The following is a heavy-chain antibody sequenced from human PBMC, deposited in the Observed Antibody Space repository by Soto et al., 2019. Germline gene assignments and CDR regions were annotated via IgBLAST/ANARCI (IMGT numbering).Heavy chain of an antibody. V-gene: IGHV3-9*01. CDR3: AKDCSGGSCYSFDY. CDR1: GFTFDDYA. Sequence: EVQLVESGGGLVQPGRSLRLSCAASGFTFDDYAMHWVRQAPGKGLEWVSGISWNSGSIGYADSVKGRFTISRDNAKNSLYLQMNSLRAEDTALYYSAKDCSGGSCYSFDYWGQGTLVTVAS. J-gene: IGHJ4*02. CDR2: ISWNSGSI. D-gene: IGHD2-15*01.